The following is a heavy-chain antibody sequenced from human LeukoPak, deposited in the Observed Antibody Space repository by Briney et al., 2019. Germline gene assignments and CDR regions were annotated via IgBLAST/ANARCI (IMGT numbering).Heavy chain of an antibody. CDR1: GYTFTSYG. CDR3: ARGFCSSSSCHYYYYMDV. D-gene: IGHD2-2*01. J-gene: IGHJ6*03. Sequence: GASVKVSCTASGYTFTSYGVSWVRQAPGQGLEWMGWVNSYNGDTNYAQKLRGRVTMTTDTSTSTAYMELRSLRSDDTAVYYCARGFCSSSSCHYYYYMDVWGKGTTVTVSS. V-gene: IGHV1-18*01. CDR2: VNSYNGDT.